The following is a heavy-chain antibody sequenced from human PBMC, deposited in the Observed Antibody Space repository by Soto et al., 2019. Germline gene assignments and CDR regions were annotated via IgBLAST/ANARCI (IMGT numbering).Heavy chain of an antibody. CDR2: DYYGGAIFYSGNI. Sequence: LSLTCTVSGDSISSSNSHWGWTRQPPGKGLEYIGSDYYGGAIFYSGNIYYNPSLKSRVTISVDTSKNQFSLRLSSVTAADTGVYYCVRYDRINMKPYSPEGFHIWGQGTMVTVSS. J-gene: IGHJ3*02. CDR3: VRYDRINMKPYSPEGFHI. CDR1: GDSISSSNSH. V-gene: IGHV4-39*01. D-gene: IGHD3-3*02.